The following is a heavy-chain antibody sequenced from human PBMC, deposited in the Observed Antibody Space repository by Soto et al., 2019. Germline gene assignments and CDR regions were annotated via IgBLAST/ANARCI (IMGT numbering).Heavy chain of an antibody. Sequence: QLQLQESGSGLVKPSQTLSLTCVVSGGSISSGGYSWSWIRQPPGKGLEWIGYIYHSGSTYYNPSLKSRVTISVDRSKNQCSLKLSSVTAADTAVYYCARALSGRYSDTFDIWGQGTMVTVSS. D-gene: IGHD1-26*01. CDR2: IYHSGST. CDR3: ARALSGRYSDTFDI. J-gene: IGHJ3*02. CDR1: GGSISSGGYS. V-gene: IGHV4-30-2*01.